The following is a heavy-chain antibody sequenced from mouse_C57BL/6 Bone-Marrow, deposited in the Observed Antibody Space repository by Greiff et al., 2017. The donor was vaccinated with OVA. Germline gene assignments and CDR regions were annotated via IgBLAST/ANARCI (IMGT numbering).Heavy chain of an antibody. CDR1: GYTFTSYW. CDR2: IDPSDSYT. J-gene: IGHJ2*01. Sequence: VQLQQPGAELVKPGASVKLSCKASGYTFTSYWMQWVKQRPGQGLEWIGEIDPSDSYTNYNQKFKGMATLTVDTSSSTAYMQLSSLTSEDSAVYYCAREGGYFDYWGQGTTLTVSS. V-gene: IGHV1-50*01. CDR3: AREGGYFDY.